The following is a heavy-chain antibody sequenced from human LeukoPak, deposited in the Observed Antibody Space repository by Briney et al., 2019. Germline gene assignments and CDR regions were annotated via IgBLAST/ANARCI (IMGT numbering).Heavy chain of an antibody. J-gene: IGHJ6*03. D-gene: IGHD3-3*01. Sequence: GGSLRLSCVASGFTSGNYWMHWVRLAPGKGPEWVSRIDDDGTDTHYAVSVKGRFTISRDNAKNTLYLQMNSLRGEDTAVYYCARGMLSSAGYHWYYYMDVWGKGAMVTVSS. V-gene: IGHV3-74*01. CDR2: IDDDGTDT. CDR3: ARGMLSSAGYHWYYYMDV. CDR1: GFTSGNYW.